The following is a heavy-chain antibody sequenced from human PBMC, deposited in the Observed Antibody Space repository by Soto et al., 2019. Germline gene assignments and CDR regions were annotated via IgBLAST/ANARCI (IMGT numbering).Heavy chain of an antibody. CDR2: INPSGGST. J-gene: IGHJ3*02. D-gene: IGHD3-10*01. CDR3: ARVAYYYGSGSLDAFDI. Sequence: ASVKVSCKASGYTFTSYYMHWVRQAPGQGLEWMGIINPSGGSTSYAQKLQGRVTMTTDTSTSTAYMELRSLRSDDTAVYYCARVAYYYGSGSLDAFDIWGQGTMVTVSS. CDR1: GYTFTSYY. V-gene: IGHV1-46*01.